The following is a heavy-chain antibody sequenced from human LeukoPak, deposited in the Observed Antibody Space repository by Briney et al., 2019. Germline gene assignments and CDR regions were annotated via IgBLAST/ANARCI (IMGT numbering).Heavy chain of an antibody. CDR3: AREGIIGVVIAPFDP. V-gene: IGHV1-69*04. CDR2: IIPILGIA. J-gene: IGHJ5*02. CDR1: GGTFSSYT. Sequence: SVKVSCKASGGTFSSYTISWVRQAPGQGLEWMGRIIPILGIANYAQKFQGRVTITADKSTSTAYMELSSLRSEDTAVYYCAREGIIGVVIAPFDPWGQGTLVTVSS. D-gene: IGHD3-3*01.